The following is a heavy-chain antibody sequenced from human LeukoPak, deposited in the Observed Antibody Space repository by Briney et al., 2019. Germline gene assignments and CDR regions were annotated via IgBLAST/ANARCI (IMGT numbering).Heavy chain of an antibody. J-gene: IGHJ1*01. CDR3: ARGELLWFGELSNEYFQH. V-gene: IGHV1-8*01. D-gene: IGHD3-10*01. CDR1: GYTFSSYD. Sequence: ASVKVSCKAAGYTFSSYDINWVRQAPGQGLEWMGWMNPSSGNTGYTQKFQGRVTMTRDTSISTAYMELSSLRSEDTALYYCARGELLWFGELSNEYFQHWGQGTLVTVSS. CDR2: MNPSSGNT.